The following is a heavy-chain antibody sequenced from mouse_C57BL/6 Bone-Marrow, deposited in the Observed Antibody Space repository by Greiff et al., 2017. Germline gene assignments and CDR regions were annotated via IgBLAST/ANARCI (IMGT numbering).Heavy chain of an antibody. J-gene: IGHJ3*01. Sequence: VQLQQSGTVLARPGASVKMSCKTSGYTFNSYWMHWVKQRPGQGLEWIGAIYPGNSDTRYNQKFKGKAKLTAVTSASTAYMELSSLTNEDAAVYYYAVAYSKFAWFAYWGQGTLVTVAA. D-gene: IGHD2-5*01. CDR3: AVAYSKFAWFAY. CDR1: GYTFNSYW. V-gene: IGHV1-5*01. CDR2: IYPGNSDT.